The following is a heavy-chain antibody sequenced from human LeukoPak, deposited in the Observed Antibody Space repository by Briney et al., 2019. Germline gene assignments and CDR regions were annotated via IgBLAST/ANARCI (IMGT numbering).Heavy chain of an antibody. Sequence: SETLSLTCTVSGGSISSSTYYWGWIRQPPGKGLEWIGNIYHSGTTYYNPSLKSRVTLSLDTSKNQFSLKLSSVTAADTAVCYCARVAVVNQVDYWGQGSLDIVSS. CDR1: GGSISSSTYY. V-gene: IGHV4-39*07. D-gene: IGHD4-23*01. CDR3: ARVAVVNQVDY. CDR2: IYHSGTT. J-gene: IGHJ4*02.